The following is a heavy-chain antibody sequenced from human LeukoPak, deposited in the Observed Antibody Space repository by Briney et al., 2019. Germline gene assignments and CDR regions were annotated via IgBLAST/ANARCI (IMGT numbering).Heavy chain of an antibody. J-gene: IGHJ5*02. CDR2: IYYSGST. V-gene: IGHV4-39*07. CDR3: AREGTYYDFPKDWFDP. CDR1: GGSISSSSYY. D-gene: IGHD3-3*01. Sequence: SETLSLTCTVSGGSISSSSYYWGWIRQPPGKGLEWIGSIYYSGSTYYNPSLKSRVTISVDTSKNQFSLKLSSVTAADTAVYYCAREGTYYDFPKDWFDPWGQGTLVTVSS.